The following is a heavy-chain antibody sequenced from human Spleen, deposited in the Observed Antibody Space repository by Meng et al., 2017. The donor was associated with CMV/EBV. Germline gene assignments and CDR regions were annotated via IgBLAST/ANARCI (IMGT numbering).Heavy chain of an antibody. CDR1: GYTFTNYY. D-gene: IGHD5-12*01. V-gene: IGHV1-46*01. Sequence: SGYTFTNYYMHWIRQAPGRGLEWMAIINPSDGGTSYAQKFQGRVTLTRDTSTSTVYMELSSLGSEDTALYYCARDMSESGHESHLFDYWGQGTLVTVSS. CDR3: ARDMSESGHESHLFDY. CDR2: INPSDGGT. J-gene: IGHJ4*02.